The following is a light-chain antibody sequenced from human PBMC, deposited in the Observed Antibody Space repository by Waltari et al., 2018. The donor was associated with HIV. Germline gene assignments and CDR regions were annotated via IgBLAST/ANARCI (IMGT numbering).Light chain of an antibody. CDR3: QQRSNWPLT. CDR2: DVS. J-gene: IGKJ4*01. V-gene: IGKV3-11*01. Sequence: EIVLTQSPVTLSLSPGERATLSCRASQNINTFLAWYQHIPGQAPRLLIYDVSNRATGIPARFSGSGSGTEFTLTISSLEPEDFAVYYCQQRSNWPLTFGGGTKVEMK. CDR1: QNINTF.